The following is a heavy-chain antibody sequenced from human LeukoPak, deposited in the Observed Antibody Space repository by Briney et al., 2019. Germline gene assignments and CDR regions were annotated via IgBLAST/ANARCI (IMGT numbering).Heavy chain of an antibody. D-gene: IGHD2-2*01. CDR2: IYSGGST. Sequence: VGSLRLSCAASGFTVSSNYMSWVRQAPGKGLEWVSVIYSGGSTYYADSVKGRFTISRDNSKNTLYLQMNSLRAEDTAVYYCARDRYCSSTSCSFDYWGQGTLVTVSS. J-gene: IGHJ4*02. CDR1: GFTVSSNY. V-gene: IGHV3-66*02. CDR3: ARDRYCSSTSCSFDY.